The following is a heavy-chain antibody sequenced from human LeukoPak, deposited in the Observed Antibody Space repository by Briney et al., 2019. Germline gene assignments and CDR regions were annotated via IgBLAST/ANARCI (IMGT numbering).Heavy chain of an antibody. D-gene: IGHD1-14*01. V-gene: IGHV4-38-2*01. J-gene: IGHJ4*02. CDR2: IYHSGST. CDR1: GYSISSGYY. CDR3: ARTSRKQGYYFDY. Sequence: KPSETLSLTCAVPGYSISSGYYWGWIRQPPGKGLEWIGSIYHSGSTYYNPSLKSRVTISVDTSKNQFSLKLSSVTAADTAVYYCARTSRKQGYYFDYWGQGTLVTVSS.